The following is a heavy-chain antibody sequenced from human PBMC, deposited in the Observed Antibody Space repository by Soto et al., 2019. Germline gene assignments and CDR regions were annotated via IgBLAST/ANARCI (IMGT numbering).Heavy chain of an antibody. CDR1: GYSFSGYG. Sequence: QVQLVQSGAEEKKPGASVKVSCKASGYSFSGYGMHWVRQAPGQGLEWMGWINVGNGNIKYSQKLQDRVTITRDTSATTAYMELSSLRSEDTAVYYCARVGAHMYEWVGYMDVWGQGTTVIVSS. CDR2: INVGNGNI. D-gene: IGHD2-8*01. V-gene: IGHV1-3*05. J-gene: IGHJ6*02. CDR3: ARVGAHMYEWVGYMDV.